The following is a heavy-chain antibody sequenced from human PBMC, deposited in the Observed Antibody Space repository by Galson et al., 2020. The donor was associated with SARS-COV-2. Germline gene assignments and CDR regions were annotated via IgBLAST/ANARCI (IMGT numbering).Heavy chain of an antibody. CDR2: IYPGDSDT. CDR3: ARLKGFRELDYHYFDY. Sequence: GESLKISCKGSGYSFTSYWIGWVRQMPGKGLEWMGIIYPGDSDTRYSPSFQGQVTISADKSISTAYLQWSSLKASDTAMYYCARLKGFRELDYHYFDYWGQGTLVTVSS. D-gene: IGHD1-26*01. J-gene: IGHJ4*02. V-gene: IGHV5-51*01. CDR1: GYSFTSYW.